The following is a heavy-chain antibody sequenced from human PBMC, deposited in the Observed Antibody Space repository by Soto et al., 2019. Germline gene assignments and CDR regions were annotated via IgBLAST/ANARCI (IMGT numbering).Heavy chain of an antibody. CDR2: ISAYNGNT. Sequence: ASVKISCKASGYTFTSYGISWVRQAPGQGLEWMGWISAYNGNTNYAQKLQGRVTMTTDTSTSTAYMELRSLRSDDTAVYYCARVTGDSSSWFYYYAMDFWGQGTTVNVSS. J-gene: IGHJ6*02. CDR1: GYTFTSYG. D-gene: IGHD6-13*01. CDR3: ARVTGDSSSWFYYYAMDF. V-gene: IGHV1-18*01.